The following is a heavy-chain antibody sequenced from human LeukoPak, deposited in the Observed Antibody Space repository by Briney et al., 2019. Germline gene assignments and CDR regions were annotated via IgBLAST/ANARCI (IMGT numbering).Heavy chain of an antibody. CDR2: ISGSGGST. CDR3: AKENCDILTGYYAWWCYYGMDV. CDR1: GFTFGSYA. Sequence: GGSLRLSCAASGFTFGSYAMSWVRQAPGKGLEWVSAISGSGGSTYYADSVKGRFTISRDNSKNTLYLQMNSLRAEDTAVYYCAKENCDILTGYYAWWCYYGMDVWGQGTTVTVSS. D-gene: IGHD3-9*01. J-gene: IGHJ6*02. V-gene: IGHV3-23*01.